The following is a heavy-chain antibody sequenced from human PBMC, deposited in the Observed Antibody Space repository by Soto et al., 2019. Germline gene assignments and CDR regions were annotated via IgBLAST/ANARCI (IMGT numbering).Heavy chain of an antibody. CDR2: IYSSGST. CDR1: GGSISSGGNY. D-gene: IGHD2-15*01. CDR3: AREPSVANYWSFDH. Sequence: QVQLQESGPGLVKPSQTLSLTCTVSGGSISSGGNYWSWIRQHPGKGLEGIGYIYSSGSTYYNPAHHSRVTITVATSKTQYTLNLSTVTAADAAMYYCAREPSVANYWSFDHWGRGTLVTVSS. J-gene: IGHJ2*01. V-gene: IGHV4-31*03.